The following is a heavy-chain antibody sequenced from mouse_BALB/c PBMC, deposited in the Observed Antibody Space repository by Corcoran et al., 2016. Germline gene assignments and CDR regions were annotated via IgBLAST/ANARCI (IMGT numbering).Heavy chain of an antibody. D-gene: IGHD2-4*01. J-gene: IGHJ1*01. V-gene: IGHV1S34*01. CDR3: ARRDYDYWYFDV. Sequence: LVKTGASVKISCKAFGYSFTGYYMHWVKQSHGKSLEWIGYISCYNGATSYNQKFKGKATFTVDTSSSTAYMQFNSLTSEDSAVYYCARRDYDYWYFDVWGAGTTVTVSS. CDR2: ISCYNGAT. CDR1: GYSFTGYY.